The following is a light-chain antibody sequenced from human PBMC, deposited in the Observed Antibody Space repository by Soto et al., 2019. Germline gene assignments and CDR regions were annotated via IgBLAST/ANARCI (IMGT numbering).Light chain of an antibody. Sequence: DIQLTQSPSFLSASVGDRVTITCRASQGISSYLAWYQQKPGKAPKLLIYAASTLQSGVPSRFSGSGSGTEFTLTISSLQPEEFATYYCQQLNSYTITFGQGTRLESK. CDR3: QQLNSYTIT. CDR2: AAS. CDR1: QGISSY. J-gene: IGKJ5*01. V-gene: IGKV1-9*01.